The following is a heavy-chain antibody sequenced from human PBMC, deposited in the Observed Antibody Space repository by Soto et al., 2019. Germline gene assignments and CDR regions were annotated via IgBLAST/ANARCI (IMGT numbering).Heavy chain of an antibody. CDR1: GYTFTGYY. D-gene: IGHD6-19*01. CDR2: INPNSGGT. J-gene: IGHJ4*02. CDR3: AREGDLIAVAGELDY. V-gene: IGHV1-2*04. Sequence: GASVKVSCKASGYTFTGYYMHWVRQAPGQGLEWMGWINPNSGGTNYAQKFQGWVTMTRDTSISTAYMELSRLRSDDTAVYYCAREGDLIAVAGELDYWGQGTLVTVSS.